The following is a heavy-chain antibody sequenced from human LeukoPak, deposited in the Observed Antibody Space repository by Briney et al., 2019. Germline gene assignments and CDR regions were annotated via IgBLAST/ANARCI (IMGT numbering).Heavy chain of an antibody. CDR3: ARSFVHYDAFDL. Sequence: SETLSLTCAVSGGSISSGGYSWSWIRQPPGKGLEWIGYIYHSGSTYYNPSLKSRVTISVDRSKNQFSLKLSSVTAADTAVYCCARSFVHYDAFDLWGQGTMVTVSS. CDR1: GGSISSGGYS. CDR2: IYHSGST. D-gene: IGHD1-26*01. V-gene: IGHV4-30-2*01. J-gene: IGHJ3*01.